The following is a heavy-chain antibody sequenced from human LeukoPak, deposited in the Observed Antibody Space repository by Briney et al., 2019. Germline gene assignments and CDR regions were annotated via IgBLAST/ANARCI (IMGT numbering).Heavy chain of an antibody. V-gene: IGHV4-31*03. J-gene: IGHJ4*02. CDR3: ARGSPHGRLAGRGFDY. D-gene: IGHD1-26*01. Sequence: SQTLSLTCTVSGGSISSGGYYWSWIRQHPGKGLEWIGYIYYSGSTYYNPSLKSRVTISVDTSKNQFSLKLSSVTAADTAVYYCARGSPHGRLAGRGFDYWGQGTLVTVSS. CDR1: GGSISSGGYY. CDR2: IYYSGST.